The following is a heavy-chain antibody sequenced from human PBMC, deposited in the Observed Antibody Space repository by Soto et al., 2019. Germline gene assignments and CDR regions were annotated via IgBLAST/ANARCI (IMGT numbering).Heavy chain of an antibody. J-gene: IGHJ4*02. CDR2: IYPGDSDT. CDR1: GYSFTSYW. V-gene: IGHV5-51*01. CDR3: ARPVTEYSSGWYYFDY. D-gene: IGHD6-19*01. Sequence: GESLKISCKGSGYSFTSYWIGWVRQMPGKGLEWMGIIYPGDSDTRYSPSFQGQVTISADKSISTAYLQWSSLKASDTAMYYCARPVTEYSSGWYYFDYWGQGTLVTVSS.